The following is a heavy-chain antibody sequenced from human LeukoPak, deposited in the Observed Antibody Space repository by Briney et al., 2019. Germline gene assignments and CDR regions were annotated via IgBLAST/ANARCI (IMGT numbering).Heavy chain of an antibody. V-gene: IGHV3-15*01. CDR2: ITSKTDGGTA. J-gene: IGHJ4*02. CDR3: TTVGPSGSYFPLDY. D-gene: IGHD3-10*01. Sequence: GGSLRLSCAASGXIFSNAWMSWVRQAPGKGLESVGRITSKTDGGTADYTPPVKGRFTILRDDSKNTLSLQLNSLKTEDTAVYYCTTVGPSGSYFPLDYWGQGTLVTVSS. CDR1: GXIFSNAW.